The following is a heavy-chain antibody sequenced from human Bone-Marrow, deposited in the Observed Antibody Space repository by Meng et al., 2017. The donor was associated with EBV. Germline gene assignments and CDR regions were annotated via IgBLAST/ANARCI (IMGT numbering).Heavy chain of an antibody. V-gene: IGHV4-4*02. D-gene: IGHD2-15*01. J-gene: IGHJ4*02. CDR1: RGFITSGDW. Sequence: QGPRRESGPGLVRPSGTLSLTCAVSRGFITSGDWWSWGRQSPGKGLEWIGEIHHSGGTSYNPSLKSRVTISLDMSKDQFSLRLSSVTAADTAVYYCARAGYHRPASEYWGQGTLVTASS. CDR2: IHHSGGT. CDR3: ARAGYHRPASEY.